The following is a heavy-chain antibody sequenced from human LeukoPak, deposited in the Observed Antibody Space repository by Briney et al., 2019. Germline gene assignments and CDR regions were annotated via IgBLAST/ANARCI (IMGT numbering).Heavy chain of an antibody. CDR1: GGSISSYY. CDR3: ARGQSSGWYEYYFDY. D-gene: IGHD6-19*01. Sequence: SETLSLTCTVSGGSISSYYWSWIRQPAGKGLEGIGRIYTSGSTNYNPSLQRRVTMSVDTSKNQFSLKLSSLTAADTAVYHCARGQSSGWYEYYFDYWGQGTLVTVSS. CDR2: IYTSGST. J-gene: IGHJ4*02. V-gene: IGHV4-4*07.